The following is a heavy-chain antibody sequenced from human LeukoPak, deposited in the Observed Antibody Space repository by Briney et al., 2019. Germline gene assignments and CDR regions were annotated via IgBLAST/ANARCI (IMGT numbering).Heavy chain of an antibody. CDR3: ARDVYCSGGNCYYYYFDY. D-gene: IGHD2-15*01. V-gene: IGHV1-18*01. J-gene: IGHJ4*02. CDR1: GYTFTSYD. CDR2: ISAYNGDT. Sequence: GASVKVSCKASGYTFTSYDIAWVRQAPGQGLEWMAWISAYNGDTNYAQKLQGRVTMTTDTSTSTAYMELTSLNSDDTAVYYCARDVYCSGGNCYYYYFDYWGQGTLVTVSS.